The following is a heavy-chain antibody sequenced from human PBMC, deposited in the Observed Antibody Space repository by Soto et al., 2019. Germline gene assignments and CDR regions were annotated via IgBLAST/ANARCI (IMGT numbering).Heavy chain of an antibody. CDR3: ARGGGVGVAGSAAFDM. Sequence: QLHLVQSGAVVKKPGASVTVSCSASGYPVTAYYMHWVRQAPGRGLEWMGGINPATGAAKYTQTFQGRVTMTRDTPTSTVFMELSGLTSEDASGFYCARGGGVGVAGSAAFDMWGQWTVVTVSS. D-gene: IGHD3-3*01. CDR2: INPATGAA. CDR1: GYPVTAYY. V-gene: IGHV1-2*02. J-gene: IGHJ3*02.